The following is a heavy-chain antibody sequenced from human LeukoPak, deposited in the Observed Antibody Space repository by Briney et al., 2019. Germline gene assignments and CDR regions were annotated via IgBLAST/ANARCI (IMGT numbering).Heavy chain of an antibody. Sequence: PGRSLRLSCAASGSTFTTYGMHWVRQAPGKGLEWVAFIRSDGNNKYYADSVKGRFTISRDNSKNTLYLQMNSLRPEDTAVYYCAKDRDLASWGQGTLVTVSS. CDR1: GSTFTTYG. CDR3: AKDRDLAS. V-gene: IGHV3-30*02. J-gene: IGHJ5*02. CDR2: IRSDGNNK.